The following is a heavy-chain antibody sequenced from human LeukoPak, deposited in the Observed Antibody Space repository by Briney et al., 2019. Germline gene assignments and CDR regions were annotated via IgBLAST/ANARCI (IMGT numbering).Heavy chain of an antibody. J-gene: IGHJ4*02. CDR2: IYYSGST. CDR3: ARMAVAGTLIDY. Sequence: SETLSLTCTVSGGSISSGGYYWSWIRQHPGKGLEWIGYIYYSGSTYYNPSLKSRVTISVDTSKNQFSLKLSSVTAADTAVYYCARMAVAGTLIDYWGQGTLVTVSS. D-gene: IGHD6-19*01. V-gene: IGHV4-31*03. CDR1: GGSISSGGYY.